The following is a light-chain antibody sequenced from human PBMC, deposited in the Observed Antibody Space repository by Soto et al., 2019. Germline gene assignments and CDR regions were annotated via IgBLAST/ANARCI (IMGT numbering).Light chain of an antibody. Sequence: QSVLTQPPSVSGAPGQRVTISCTGSSSNIGAGYDVHWYQQLPGTAPKLLIYVNSNRPSGVPDRFSGSKSGTSASLAITGLQAEDEADYYCQSYASSLSGCVFGTGTKLTVL. CDR1: SSNIGAGYD. J-gene: IGLJ1*01. V-gene: IGLV1-40*01. CDR3: QSYASSLSGCV. CDR2: VNS.